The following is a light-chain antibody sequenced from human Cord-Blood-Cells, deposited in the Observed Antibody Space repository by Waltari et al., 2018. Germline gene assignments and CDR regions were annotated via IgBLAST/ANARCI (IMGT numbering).Light chain of an antibody. CDR1: QSVLYSSNNKNY. CDR3: QQYYSTPWT. J-gene: IGKJ1*01. Sequence: DIVITQSPDPLAVSLGERATINCQPSQSVLYSSNNKNYLAWYQQKPGQPPKLLIYRASTRESGVPDRFSGSGSGTDFTITISSLQAEDVAVYYCQQYYSTPWTFGQGTKVEIK. CDR2: RAS. V-gene: IGKV4-1*01.